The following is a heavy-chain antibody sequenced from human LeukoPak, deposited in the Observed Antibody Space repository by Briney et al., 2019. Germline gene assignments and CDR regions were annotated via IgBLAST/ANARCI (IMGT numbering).Heavy chain of an antibody. J-gene: IGHJ2*01. Sequence: GGSLRLSCAAPGLTFSRYSMNWVRQAPGKGLEWVSSISSGSSYIYYVDSVKGRFTVSRDNAKNSLYLQMNSLRAEDTAVYYCAGSDTIGYLPREWDYWYFDLWGRGTLVTVSS. CDR3: AGSDTIGYLPREWDYWYFDL. D-gene: IGHD3-22*01. V-gene: IGHV3-21*01. CDR1: GLTFSRYS. CDR2: ISSGSSYI.